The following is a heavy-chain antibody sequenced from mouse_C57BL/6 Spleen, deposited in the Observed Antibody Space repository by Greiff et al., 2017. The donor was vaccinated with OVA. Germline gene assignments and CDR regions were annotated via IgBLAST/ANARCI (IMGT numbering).Heavy chain of an antibody. CDR1: GYTFTSYW. Sequence: QVQLQQPGAELVMPGASVKLSCEASGYTFTSYWMHWVKQRPGQGLEWIGEIDPSDSYTNYNQKFKGKSTLTVDKSSSTAYMQLSSLTSEDSAVYYCARKGLPLAMDYWGQGTSVTVSS. D-gene: IGHD3-3*01. CDR3: ARKGLPLAMDY. J-gene: IGHJ4*01. V-gene: IGHV1-69*01. CDR2: IDPSDSYT.